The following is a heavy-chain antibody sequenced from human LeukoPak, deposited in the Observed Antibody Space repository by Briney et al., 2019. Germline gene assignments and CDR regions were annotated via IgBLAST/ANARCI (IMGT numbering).Heavy chain of an antibody. D-gene: IGHD6-6*01. V-gene: IGHV1-2*02. CDR2: INPNSGGT. CDR3: ARDISSSSHWFDP. Sequence: ASVKVSCKASGYTFTGYYMHWVRQATGQGLEWMGWINPNSGGTNYAQKFQGRVTMTRDTSISTAYMGLSRLRSDDTAVYYCARDISSSSHWFDPWGQGTLVTVSS. J-gene: IGHJ5*02. CDR1: GYTFTGYY.